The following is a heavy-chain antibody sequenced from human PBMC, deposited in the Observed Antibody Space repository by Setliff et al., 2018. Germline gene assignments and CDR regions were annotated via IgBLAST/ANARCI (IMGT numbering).Heavy chain of an antibody. V-gene: IGHV3-48*01. CDR3: ARDNWVDSVMVTEKGEF. D-gene: IGHD5-18*01. Sequence: GGSLRLSCAASGFNFRNSAMNRVRQAPGKGLEWISYININVDSIYYAESVKGRVTISRDDARSTMYLQMNRLRAEDTAVYYCARDNWVDSVMVTEKGEFWGQGTLVTVSS. J-gene: IGHJ4*02. CDR2: ININVDSI. CDR1: GFNFRNSA.